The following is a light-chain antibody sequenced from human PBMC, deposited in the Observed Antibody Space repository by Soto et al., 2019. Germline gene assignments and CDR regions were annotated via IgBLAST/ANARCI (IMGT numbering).Light chain of an antibody. J-gene: IGKJ3*01. CDR3: QQRSNWPPEVT. Sequence: EIVLTQSPDTLSLSPGERATLSCRASQSVSSSLAWYQQKPGQAPRLLIYDASNRATGIPARFSGSGSLTLFTLTITSLEPEDFSVYYCQQRSNWPPEVTFGPGTKVDIK. V-gene: IGKV3-11*01. CDR1: QSVSSS. CDR2: DAS.